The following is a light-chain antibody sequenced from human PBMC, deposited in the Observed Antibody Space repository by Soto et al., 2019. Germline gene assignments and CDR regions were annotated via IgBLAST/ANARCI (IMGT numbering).Light chain of an antibody. Sequence: EIVMTQSPATLSVSQGRRATLSCMGSHSISDSLAWYQQKPGQAPRLLIYSASRGATGSPARFSGSGSGTDFTLTISSLQSEDFAVYYCQQYNNWPWTFGQGTKVDIK. V-gene: IGKV3-15*01. CDR3: QQYNNWPWT. J-gene: IGKJ1*01. CDR2: SAS. CDR1: HSISDS.